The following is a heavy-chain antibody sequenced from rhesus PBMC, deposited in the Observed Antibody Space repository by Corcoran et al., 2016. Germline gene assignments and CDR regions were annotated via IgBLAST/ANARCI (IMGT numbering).Heavy chain of an antibody. D-gene: IGHD2-15*01. Sequence: QVQLQESGPGLVKPSETLSLTCAASGASISNYWWSWISQSQGNGLEWIAEINGDAGIPSTHPSLRSPFTNSRDASSKQFSLKRTSVTAADTALYYCARDCSSYLNDYWGQGVLVTVSS. CDR1: GASISNYW. CDR2: INGDAGIP. J-gene: IGHJ4*01. CDR3: ARDCSSYLNDY. V-gene: IGHV4-80*01.